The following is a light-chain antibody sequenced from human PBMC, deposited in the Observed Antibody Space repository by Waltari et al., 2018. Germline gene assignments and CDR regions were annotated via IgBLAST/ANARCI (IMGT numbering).Light chain of an antibody. CDR3: QQRANWPPLT. CDR1: QSISNF. CDR2: HAS. Sequence: EIVLTQSPATLSLSPGERATLSCRASQSISNFLAWYQQKPGQAPRLLIYHASNRAPGIPARFSGRGSGTDFTLTISSLEPGDSAVYYCQQRANWPPLTFGGGTRVEI. V-gene: IGKV3-11*01. J-gene: IGKJ4*01.